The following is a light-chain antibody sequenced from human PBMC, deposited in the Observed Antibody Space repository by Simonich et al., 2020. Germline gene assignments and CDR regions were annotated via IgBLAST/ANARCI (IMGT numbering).Light chain of an antibody. CDR2: DAS. CDR1: QSVSSY. J-gene: IGKJ1*01. CDR3: QQYNNWPRT. Sequence: EIVLTQSPATLSLSPGERPTLSCRASQSVSSYLAWYQKKPGQAPRLLIYDASNRATGIPARFSGSGSGTDFTLTISSLEPEDFAVYYCQQYNNWPRTFGQGTKVEIK. V-gene: IGKV3-11*01.